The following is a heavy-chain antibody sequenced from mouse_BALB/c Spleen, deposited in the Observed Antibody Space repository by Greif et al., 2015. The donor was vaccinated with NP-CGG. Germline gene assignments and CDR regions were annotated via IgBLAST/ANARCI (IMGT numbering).Heavy chain of an antibody. J-gene: IGHJ2*01. Sequence: VHLVESGAELVRPGASVKLSCKASGYTFTSYWINWVKQRPGQGLEWIGNIYPSDSYTNYNQKFKDKATLTVDKSSSTAYMQLSSPTSEDSAVYYCTRYGNYLYYFDYWGQGTTLTVSS. CDR1: GYTFTSYW. V-gene: IGHV1-69*02. D-gene: IGHD2-1*01. CDR3: TRYGNYLYYFDY. CDR2: IYPSDSYT.